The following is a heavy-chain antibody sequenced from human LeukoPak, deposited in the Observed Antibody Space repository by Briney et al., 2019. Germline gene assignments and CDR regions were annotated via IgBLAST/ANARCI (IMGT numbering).Heavy chain of an antibody. D-gene: IGHD2-15*01. CDR3: AKNGGSQCYSHLDS. CDR2: TRGSGGST. J-gene: IGHJ4*02. Sequence: GGSLRLSCAASGFTFSSYAMSWVRQAPGKGLEWVSGTRGSGGSTYYAGSVKGRFTISRDNSKNTLYLQMNSLRVEDTAVYYCAKNGGSQCYSHLDSWGQGTLVTVSP. V-gene: IGHV3-23*01. CDR1: GFTFSSYA.